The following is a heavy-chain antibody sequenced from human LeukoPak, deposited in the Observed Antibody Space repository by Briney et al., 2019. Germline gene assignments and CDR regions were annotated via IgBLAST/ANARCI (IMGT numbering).Heavy chain of an antibody. CDR1: GYTFTSYG. J-gene: IGHJ4*02. CDR2: ISAYNGNT. Sequence: GESLKVSCKASGYTFTSYGISWVRQAPGQGLEWMGWISAYNGNTNYAQKLQGRVTMTTDTSTSTAYMELRSLRSDDTAVYYCARVRFGSGSYPFDYWGQGTLVTVSS. CDR3: ARVRFGSGSYPFDY. V-gene: IGHV1-18*01. D-gene: IGHD3-10*01.